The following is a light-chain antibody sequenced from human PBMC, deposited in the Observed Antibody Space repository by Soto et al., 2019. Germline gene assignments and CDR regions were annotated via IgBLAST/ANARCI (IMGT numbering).Light chain of an antibody. CDR3: SSYTSSSTLV. V-gene: IGLV2-14*01. CDR2: EVS. CDR1: SSDVGGYNY. J-gene: IGLJ2*01. Sequence: QSALTQRASVSGSPGQSITISCTGTSSDVGGYNYGSWYQQHPGKAPKLMIYEVSNRPSGVSNRFSGSKSGNTASLTISGLQAEDEADYYCSSYTSSSTLVFGGGTKLTV.